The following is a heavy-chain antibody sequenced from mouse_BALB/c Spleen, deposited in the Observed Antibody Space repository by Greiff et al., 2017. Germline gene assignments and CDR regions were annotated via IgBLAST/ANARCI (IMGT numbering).Heavy chain of an antibody. CDR3: ARHLFAY. CDR2: ISSGGGST. CDR1: GFAFSSYD. V-gene: IGHV5-12-1*01. Sequence: EVHLVEPGGGLVKPGGSLKLSCAASGFAFSSYDMSWVRQTPEKRLEWVAYISSGGGSTYYPDTVKGRFTISRDNAKNTLYLQMSSLKSEDTAMYYCARHLFAYWGQGTLVTVSA. J-gene: IGHJ3*01.